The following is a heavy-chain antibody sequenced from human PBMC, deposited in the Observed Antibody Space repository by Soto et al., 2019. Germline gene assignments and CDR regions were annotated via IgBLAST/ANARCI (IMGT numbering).Heavy chain of an antibody. Sequence: PSETLSLTCAVSGGSISSGGYSWSWIRQPPGKGLEWIGYIYHSGSTYYNPSLKSRVTILIDKSKNRFSLKVTSVTAADTAVYYCARNREDGSGYSIRFDYWGLGTLVTVSS. CDR1: GGSISSGGYS. CDR2: IYHSGST. D-gene: IGHD3-22*01. CDR3: ARNREDGSGYSIRFDY. V-gene: IGHV4-30-2*01. J-gene: IGHJ4*02.